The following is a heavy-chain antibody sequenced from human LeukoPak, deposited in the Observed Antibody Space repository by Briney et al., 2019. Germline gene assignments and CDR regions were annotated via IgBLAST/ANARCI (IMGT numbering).Heavy chain of an antibody. CDR2: IYYSGST. Sequence: SQTLSLTCAVSGGSISSSGYSWSWIRQPPGKGLEWIGYIYYSGSTYYNPSLKSRVTISVDTSKNQFSLKLSSVTAADTAVYYCAAVQYPYYYDGYGMDVWGQGTTVTVSS. CDR3: AAVQYPYYYDGYGMDV. CDR1: GGSISSSGYS. D-gene: IGHD3-22*01. V-gene: IGHV4-31*11. J-gene: IGHJ6*02.